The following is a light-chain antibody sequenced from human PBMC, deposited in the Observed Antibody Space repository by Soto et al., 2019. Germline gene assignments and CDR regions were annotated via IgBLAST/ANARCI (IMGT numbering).Light chain of an antibody. J-gene: IGLJ1*01. CDR3: GSYTSSSPLYV. CDR1: SSDVGGSNY. V-gene: IGLV2-14*01. Sequence: QSALTQPASVSGSPGQSITISCTGTSSDVGGSNYVSWYQQHPGKAPKLMIYDVSNRPSGVSNRFSGSKSGNTASLTISGLQAEDEADYYCGSYTSSSPLYVFGTGTKRTVL. CDR2: DVS.